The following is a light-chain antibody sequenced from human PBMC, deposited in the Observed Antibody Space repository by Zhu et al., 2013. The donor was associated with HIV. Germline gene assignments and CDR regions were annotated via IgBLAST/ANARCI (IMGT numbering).Light chain of an antibody. Sequence: DIVLTQSPGTLSLSPGDRATLSCRASQSVSSSYLAWYQHKPGQAPRLLIYGASTRATGIPARFSGSGSGTEFTLTISSLQSEDFAVYYCQQRSNWPRTFGQGTKVEIK. CDR3: QQRSNWPRT. CDR1: QSVSSSY. CDR2: GAS. J-gene: IGKJ1*01. V-gene: IGKV3D-20*02.